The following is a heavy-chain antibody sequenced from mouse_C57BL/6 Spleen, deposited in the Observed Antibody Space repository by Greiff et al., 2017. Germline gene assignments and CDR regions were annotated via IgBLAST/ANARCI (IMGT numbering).Heavy chain of an antibody. CDR3: ARDTTGSRGFAY. D-gene: IGHD2-12*01. CDR1: GFTFSSYA. Sequence: EVKLMESGGGLVKPGGSLKLSCAASGFTFSSYAMSWVRQTPEKRLEWVATISDGGSYTYYPDNVKGRFTISRDNAKNNLYLQMSHLKSEDTAMYYCARDTTGSRGFAYWGQGTLVTVSA. J-gene: IGHJ3*01. CDR2: ISDGGSYT. V-gene: IGHV5-4*01.